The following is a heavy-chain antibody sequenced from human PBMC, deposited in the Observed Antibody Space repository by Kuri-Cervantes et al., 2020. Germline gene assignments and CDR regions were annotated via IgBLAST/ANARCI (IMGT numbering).Heavy chain of an antibody. CDR3: ARTRDSGYDSPLFDY. CDR1: GYTLTSYG. Sequence: ASVKVSCKASGYTLTSYGISWMRQAPGQGLEWMGWMNPNSGNTGYAQKFQGRVTMTRNTSISTAYMELSSLRSEDTAVYYCARTRDSGYDSPLFDYWGQGTLVTVSS. CDR2: MNPNSGNT. D-gene: IGHD5-12*01. J-gene: IGHJ4*02. V-gene: IGHV1-8*01.